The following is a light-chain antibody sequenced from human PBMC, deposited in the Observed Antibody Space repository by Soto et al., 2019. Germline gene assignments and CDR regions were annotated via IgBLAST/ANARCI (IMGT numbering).Light chain of an antibody. V-gene: IGKV3-20*01. CDR2: GAS. CDR1: QSVSSSY. Sequence: EIVLTQSPGTLSLSPGERATLSCRASQSVSSSYLAWYQQKPGQAPRLLIYGASSRATGIPDRFSGSGSGTDFTLTISRLEPEDLAVYFCQQYGSSPVTFGQGTRLEIK. CDR3: QQYGSSPVT. J-gene: IGKJ5*01.